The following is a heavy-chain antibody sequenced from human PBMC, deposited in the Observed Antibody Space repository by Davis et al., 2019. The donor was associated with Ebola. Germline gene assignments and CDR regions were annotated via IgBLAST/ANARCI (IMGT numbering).Heavy chain of an antibody. V-gene: IGHV4-59*01. Sequence: PSETLSLTCTVSGGSISTNYWTWVRQPPGKGLEWIGYIYYSGSTNYNPSLKSRVTISVDTSKNQFSLKLTSATAADTAVYYCVRAVVVASYYYYGMDVWGQGTTVTVSS. CDR2: IYYSGST. CDR3: VRAVVVASYYYYGMDV. J-gene: IGHJ6*02. CDR1: GGSISTNY. D-gene: IGHD2-2*01.